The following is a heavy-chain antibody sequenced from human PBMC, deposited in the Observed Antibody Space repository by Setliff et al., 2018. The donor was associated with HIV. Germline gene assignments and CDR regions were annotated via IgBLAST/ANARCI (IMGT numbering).Heavy chain of an antibody. D-gene: IGHD2-15*01. V-gene: IGHV1-8*01. Sequence: VASVKVSCKASGYTSTSYDINWVRQATGQGLEWMGWMNPDSGNTGSAQNFQGRLTITWNTSISTAHMELGSLGFDDTAVYFCARTRSGGSSVYYYYYVDVWGQGTAVTVS. CDR1: GYTSTSYD. J-gene: IGHJ6*03. CDR2: MNPDSGNT. CDR3: ARTRSGGSSVYYYYYVDV.